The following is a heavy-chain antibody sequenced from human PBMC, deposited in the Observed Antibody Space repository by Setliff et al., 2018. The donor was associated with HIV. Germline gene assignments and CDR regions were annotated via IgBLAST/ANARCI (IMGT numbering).Heavy chain of an antibody. CDR3: ASRIYYYDESRVLREEGFVP. V-gene: IGHV4-34*01. D-gene: IGHD3-22*01. CDR1: GDSFGDFY. Sequence: SETLSLTCAMYGDSFGDFYWNWIRQAPGKGLEWIVELNDRGHINYNPSLKSRVTISQDTSKRQFSLRMTSVTAADTAVYYCASRIYYYDESRVLREEGFVPWGQGTLVTVSS. CDR2: LNDRGHI. J-gene: IGHJ5*02.